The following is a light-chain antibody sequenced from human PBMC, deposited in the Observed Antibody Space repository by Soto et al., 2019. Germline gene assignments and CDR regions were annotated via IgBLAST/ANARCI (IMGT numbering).Light chain of an antibody. CDR2: DVS. CDR3: RSYTSSSALVL. CDR1: SSDVGAYNY. J-gene: IGLJ2*01. V-gene: IGLV2-14*03. Sequence: QSALTQPASVSGSPGQSITISCSGTSSDVGAYNYVSWYQQHPGKAPKLMIYDVSSRPSGVSNRFSGSKSGNTASLTISGLQAEDEADYYCRSYTSSSALVLFGGGTKLTVL.